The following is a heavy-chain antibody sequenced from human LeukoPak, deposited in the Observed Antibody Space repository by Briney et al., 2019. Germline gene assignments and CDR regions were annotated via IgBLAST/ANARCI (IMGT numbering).Heavy chain of an antibody. CDR1: GGSLRSYY. CDR2: IYYSGST. D-gene: IGHD3-3*01. J-gene: IGHJ3*02. V-gene: IGHV4-59*12. Sequence: PLETLSLTCTVSGGSLRSYYWSWIRQPPGEGLEWIGYIYYSGSTYYDPSLKSRVTISVDTSKNQFSLKLSSVTAADTAVYYCARDPFITIFGVNRNDAFDIWGQGTMVTVSS. CDR3: ARDPFITIFGVNRNDAFDI.